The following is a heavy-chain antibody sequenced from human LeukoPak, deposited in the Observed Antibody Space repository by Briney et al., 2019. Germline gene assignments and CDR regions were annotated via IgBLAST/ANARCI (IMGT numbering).Heavy chain of an antibody. D-gene: IGHD6-6*01. Sequence: GRSLRLSCAASGFTFSSYAMHWVRQAPGKGLEWVAVISYDGSNKYYADSAKGRFTISRDNSKNTLYLQMNSLRAEDTAVYYCARDTGYSSSSGSGYFDYRGQGTLVTVSS. J-gene: IGHJ4*02. CDR3: ARDTGYSSSSGSGYFDY. V-gene: IGHV3-30-3*01. CDR2: ISYDGSNK. CDR1: GFTFSSYA.